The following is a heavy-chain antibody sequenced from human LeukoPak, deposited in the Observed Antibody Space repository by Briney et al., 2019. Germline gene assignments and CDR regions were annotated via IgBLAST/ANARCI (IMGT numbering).Heavy chain of an antibody. CDR2: LYYSGSI. CDR3: ARAYYYDSSGYYPGAFDI. J-gene: IGHJ3*02. Sequence: SETLSLTCTVSGGSISTRTYSWAWIRQPPEKGLEWIGSLYYSGSIYSNPSLKSRVSISVDTSKNQFSLKLSSVTAADTAVYYCARAYYYDSSGYYPGAFDIWGQGTLVAVSS. CDR1: GGSISTRTYS. V-gene: IGHV4-39*07. D-gene: IGHD3-22*01.